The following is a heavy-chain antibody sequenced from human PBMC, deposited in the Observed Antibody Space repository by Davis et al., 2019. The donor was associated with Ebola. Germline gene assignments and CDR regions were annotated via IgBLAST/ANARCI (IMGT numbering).Heavy chain of an antibody. CDR1: GGSFSGFY. Sequence: MPSETLSLTCVVYGGSFSGFYWSWIRQSPGKGLEWIGEINHSGSTTYNPSLRSRVTLSVDMSKKQFSLTLTSVTAADTAVYYCARESVLSGYYYYYVMDVWGKGTAVTVSS. D-gene: IGHD1-26*01. V-gene: IGHV4-34*01. J-gene: IGHJ6*04. CDR3: ARESVLSGYYYYYVMDV. CDR2: INHSGST.